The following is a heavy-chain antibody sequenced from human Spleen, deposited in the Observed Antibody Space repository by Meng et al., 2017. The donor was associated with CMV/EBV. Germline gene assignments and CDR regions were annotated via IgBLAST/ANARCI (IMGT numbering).Heavy chain of an antibody. Sequence: GESLKISCAASGFTFSSSGMHWARQAPGKGLEWVSAISGSGGSTYYADSVKGRFTISRDNSKNTLYLQMNSLRAEDTAVYYCAKDQYVEIAARLHGMDVWGQGTTVTVSS. J-gene: IGHJ6*02. CDR3: AKDQYVEIAARLHGMDV. CDR2: ISGSGGST. V-gene: IGHV3-23*01. D-gene: IGHD6-6*01. CDR1: GFTFSSSG.